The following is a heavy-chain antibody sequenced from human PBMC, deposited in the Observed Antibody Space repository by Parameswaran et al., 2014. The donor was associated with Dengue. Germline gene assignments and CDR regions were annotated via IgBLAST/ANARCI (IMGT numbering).Heavy chain of an antibody. D-gene: IGHD6-19*01. CDR3: ARYLRREQWLVEDAFDI. CDR2: INPNSGGT. J-gene: IGHJ3*02. V-gene: IGHV1-2*02. Sequence: WVRQAPGQGLEWMGWINPNSGGTNYAQKFQGRVTMTRDTSISTAYMELSRLRSDDTAVYYCARYLRREQWLVEDAFDIWGQGTMVPSPQ.